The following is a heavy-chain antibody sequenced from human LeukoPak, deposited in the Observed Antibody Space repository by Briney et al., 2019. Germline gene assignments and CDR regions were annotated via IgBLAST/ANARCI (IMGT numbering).Heavy chain of an antibody. CDR2: ISGSGGST. J-gene: IGHJ4*02. CDR1: GFTFSSYA. Sequence: PRGSLRLSCAASGFTFSSYAMSWVRQAPGKGLEWVSAISGSGGSTYYADSVKGRFTISRDNSKNTLYLQMNSLRAEDTAVYYCAKVPVVPAAIPYYFDYWGQGTLVTVSS. CDR3: AKVPVVPAAIPYYFDY. V-gene: IGHV3-23*01. D-gene: IGHD2-2*02.